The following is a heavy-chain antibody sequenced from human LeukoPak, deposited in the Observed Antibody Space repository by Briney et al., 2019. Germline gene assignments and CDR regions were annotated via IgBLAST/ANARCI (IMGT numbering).Heavy chain of an antibody. V-gene: IGHV1-69*13. CDR1: GGTFSSYA. J-gene: IGHJ3*02. D-gene: IGHD6-13*01. CDR3: ARASMPIIAAAEADAFDI. CDR2: IIPIFGTA. Sequence: SVKVSCKASGGTFSSYAISWVRQAPGQGLEWMGGIIPIFGTANYAQKFQGRVTITADESTSTAYMELSSLRSEDTAVYYCARASMPIIAAAEADAFDIWGQGTMVTVSS.